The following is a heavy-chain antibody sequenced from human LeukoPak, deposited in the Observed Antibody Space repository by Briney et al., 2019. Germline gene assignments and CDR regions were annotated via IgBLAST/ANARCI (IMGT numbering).Heavy chain of an antibody. J-gene: IGHJ4*02. Sequence: GRSLRLSCAASGFTFSSYAMHWVRQAPGKGLEWVAVISYDGSNKYYADSVKGRFTISRDNSKNTLYLQMNSLRAEDTAVYYCARDRDRKAVAGLLDYWGQGTLVTVSS. CDR3: ARDRDRKAVAGLLDY. V-gene: IGHV3-30-3*01. CDR1: GFTFSSYA. CDR2: ISYDGSNK. D-gene: IGHD6-19*01.